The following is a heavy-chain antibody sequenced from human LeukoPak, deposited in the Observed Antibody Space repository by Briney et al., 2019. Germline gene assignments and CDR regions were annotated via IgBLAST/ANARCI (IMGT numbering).Heavy chain of an antibody. CDR3: ARGAAATGDAFDI. J-gene: IGHJ3*02. CDR2: IYYSGST. D-gene: IGHD6-25*01. Sequence: PSQTLSLTCTVSGGTISSGGYYWSWIRQPPEKGLGWIGNIYYSGSTYYNPSLRSRVTISVGTSKNQFALKLSSVTAADTAVYYCARGAAATGDAFDIWGQGTMVTVSS. CDR1: GGTISSGGYY. V-gene: IGHV4-30-4*08.